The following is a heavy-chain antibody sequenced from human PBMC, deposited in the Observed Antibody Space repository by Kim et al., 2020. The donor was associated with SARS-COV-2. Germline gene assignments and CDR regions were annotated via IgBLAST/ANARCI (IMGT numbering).Heavy chain of an antibody. J-gene: IGHJ4*02. Sequence: SETLSLTCTVSGGSISSYYWSWIRQPPGKGLEWIGYIYYSGSTNYNPSLKSRVTISVDTSKNQFSLKLSSVTAADTAVYYCAMYNWNYYDYWGQGTLVTVSS. CDR3: AMYNWNYYDY. CDR1: GGSISSYY. V-gene: IGHV4-59*13. D-gene: IGHD1-20*01. CDR2: IYYSGST.